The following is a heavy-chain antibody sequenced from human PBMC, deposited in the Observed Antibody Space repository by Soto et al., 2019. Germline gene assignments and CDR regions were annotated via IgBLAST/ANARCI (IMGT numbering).Heavy chain of an antibody. J-gene: IGHJ4*02. Sequence: VAVISYDGSNKYYADSVKGRFTISRDNSKNTLYLQMNSLRAEDTAVYYCARDSDYGDYDPYYFDYWGQGTLVTVSS. CDR3: ARDSDYGDYDPYYFDY. CDR2: ISYDGSNK. D-gene: IGHD4-17*01. V-gene: IGHV3-30-3*01.